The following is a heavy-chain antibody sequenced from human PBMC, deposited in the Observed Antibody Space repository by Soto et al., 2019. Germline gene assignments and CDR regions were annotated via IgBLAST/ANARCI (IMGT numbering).Heavy chain of an antibody. V-gene: IGHV3-23*01. D-gene: IGHD7-27*01. CDR1: GFTFSTYA. Sequence: PGGSLRLSCAASGFTFSTYAVTWVRKDPGKGLEWVSTITGRNDRTSYADSVKGRFTISRDDSKSTLYLQMSSLTAEDTAVYYSGKYLGMPIYYYGVDVWGQGTTVTVSS. CDR3: GKYLGMPIYYYGVDV. J-gene: IGHJ6*02. CDR2: ITGRNDRT.